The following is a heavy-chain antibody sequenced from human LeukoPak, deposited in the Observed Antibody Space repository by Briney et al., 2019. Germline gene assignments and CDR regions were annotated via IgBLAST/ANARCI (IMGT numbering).Heavy chain of an antibody. CDR1: GFTFSSYS. V-gene: IGHV3-21*01. CDR3: ASRYVSNWYVFGA. CDR2: ISSSSSYI. D-gene: IGHD6-13*01. J-gene: IGHJ5*02. Sequence: PGGSLRLSCAASGFTFSSYSMNWVRQAPGKGLEWVSSISSSSSYIYYADSVKGRFTISRDNAKNSLYLQMNSLRAEDTAVYYCASRYVSNWYVFGAWGQGTLVTVSS.